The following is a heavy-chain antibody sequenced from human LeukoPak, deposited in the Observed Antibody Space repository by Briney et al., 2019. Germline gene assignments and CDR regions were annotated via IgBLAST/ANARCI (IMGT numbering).Heavy chain of an antibody. D-gene: IGHD1-1*01. V-gene: IGHV3-74*01. J-gene: IGHJ4*02. CDR2: INEDATTI. Sequence: GGSLRLSCAASGFAFSAYWMHWVRQAPGKGLEWVSRINEDATTISYADSVKGRFIISRDNSKKSLYLQMNNLRAEDTAVYYCVRDLVFVWTPGNDFDFWGQGTLVTVSS. CDR1: GFAFSAYW. CDR3: VRDLVFVWTPGNDFDF.